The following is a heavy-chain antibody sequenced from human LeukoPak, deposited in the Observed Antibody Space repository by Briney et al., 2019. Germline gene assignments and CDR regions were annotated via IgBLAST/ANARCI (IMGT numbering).Heavy chain of an antibody. D-gene: IGHD2-2*01. Sequence: GGSLRLSCAASGFALPNYWMVWVRQAPGKGLEWVASIGKDGSEKSYVDSVKGRFTISRDNARNSLYLQMSSLRAEDTAVYYCARDSVVVVPAASGSYYYYYMDVWGKGTTVTVSS. CDR1: GFALPNYW. V-gene: IGHV3-7*01. J-gene: IGHJ6*03. CDR2: IGKDGSEK. CDR3: ARDSVVVVPAASGSYYYYYMDV.